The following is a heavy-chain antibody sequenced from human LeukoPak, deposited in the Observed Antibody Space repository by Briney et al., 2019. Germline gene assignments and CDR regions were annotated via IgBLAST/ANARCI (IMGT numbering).Heavy chain of an antibody. D-gene: IGHD4-23*01. V-gene: IGHV3-21*01. J-gene: IGHJ4*02. CDR2: ISSSSSYI. CDR3: AKEQLQRRTYTFDY. CDR1: GFTFSSYS. Sequence: GGSLRLSCAASGFTFSSYSMNWVRQAPGKGLEWVSSISSSSSYIYYADSVKGRFTISRDNAKNSLYLQMNSLRAEDTAVYYCAKEQLQRRTYTFDYWGQGTLVTVSS.